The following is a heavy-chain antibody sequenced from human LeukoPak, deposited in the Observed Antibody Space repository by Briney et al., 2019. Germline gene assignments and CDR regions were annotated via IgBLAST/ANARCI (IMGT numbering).Heavy chain of an antibody. J-gene: IGHJ4*02. CDR2: FYYSRNT. V-gene: IGHV4-39*01. CDR1: GDSISSSDNY. CDR3: ARHPHYYYDNSAR. Sequence: SETLSLTCTVSGDSISSSDNYWGWIRQPPGKGLEWIGSFYYSRNTYYNPSLKSRVTISVDTSKYQLSLTLTSVSAADTAVYYCARHPHYYYDNSARWGQGTLVTVSS. D-gene: IGHD3-22*01.